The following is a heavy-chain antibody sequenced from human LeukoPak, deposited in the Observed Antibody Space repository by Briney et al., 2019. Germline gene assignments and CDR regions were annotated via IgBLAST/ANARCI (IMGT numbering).Heavy chain of an antibody. V-gene: IGHV1-18*01. Sequence: ASVKVSCKTSGYTFSNYGISWVRQAPGQGLEWMAWISTYNGKTNYAQKFQGRVTMTTDTFTSTAYMELRSLRSDDTAVYYCAREKEDSSGYYGHDALDIWGQGTMVTVSS. D-gene: IGHD3-22*01. CDR2: ISTYNGKT. CDR3: AREKEDSSGYYGHDALDI. CDR1: GYTFSNYG. J-gene: IGHJ3*02.